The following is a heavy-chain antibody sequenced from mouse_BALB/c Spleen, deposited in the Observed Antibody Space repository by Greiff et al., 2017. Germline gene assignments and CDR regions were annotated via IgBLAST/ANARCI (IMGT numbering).Heavy chain of an antibody. CDR3: ARDRFITTAKAWFAY. D-gene: IGHD1-2*01. V-gene: IGHV5-4*02. J-gene: IGHJ3*01. CDR1: GFTFSDYY. CDR2: ISDGGSYT. Sequence: EVQVVESGGGLVKPGGSLKLSCAASGFTFSDYYMYWVRQTPEKRLEWVATISDGGSYTYYPDSVKGRFTISRDNAKNNLYLQMSSLKSEDTAMYYCARDRFITTAKAWFAYWGQGTLVTVSA.